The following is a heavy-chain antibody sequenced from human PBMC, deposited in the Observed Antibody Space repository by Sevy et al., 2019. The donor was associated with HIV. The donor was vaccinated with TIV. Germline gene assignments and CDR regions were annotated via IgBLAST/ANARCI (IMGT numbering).Heavy chain of an antibody. CDR1: GFTFPIYS. Sequence: GGSLRLSCVASGFTFPIYSVVWVRRAPGKGLEWVSLISYDGNNRYYAHSVKGRFTISRDNSNNILYLQMTSLRVEDTALYFCARVAVEYCTNDCYHRFDHWGLGTLVTVSS. CDR2: ISYDGNNR. V-gene: IGHV3-30*04. J-gene: IGHJ4*02. D-gene: IGHD2-8*01. CDR3: ARVAVEYCTNDCYHRFDH.